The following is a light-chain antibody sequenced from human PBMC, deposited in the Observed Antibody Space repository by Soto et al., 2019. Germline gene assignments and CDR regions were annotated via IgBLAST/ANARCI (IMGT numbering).Light chain of an antibody. Sequence: GDRVTITCRASQSISSWLAWYRQKPGKAPKLLIYDASSLESGVPSRFSGSGSGTDFTLTISSLQPDDFATYYCQQYNSYPWTFGQGTKVEIK. V-gene: IGKV1-5*01. CDR2: DAS. J-gene: IGKJ1*01. CDR1: QSISSW. CDR3: QQYNSYPWT.